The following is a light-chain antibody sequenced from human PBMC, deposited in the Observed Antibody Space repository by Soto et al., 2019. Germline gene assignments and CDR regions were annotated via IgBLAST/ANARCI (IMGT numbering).Light chain of an antibody. CDR3: LLSYNGPYF. J-gene: IGLJ1*01. CDR2: DTT. Sequence: QAVVTQQPSLTVSPGRTVTLTCGSSTGAVTTGHYLYWFQQKPGQAPRTLIYDTTNRPSWTPARFSGSLLGGTAALTLSGAQPEGEAEYYCLLSYNGPYFFVTGTKVTGL. CDR1: TGAVTTGHY. V-gene: IGLV7-46*01.